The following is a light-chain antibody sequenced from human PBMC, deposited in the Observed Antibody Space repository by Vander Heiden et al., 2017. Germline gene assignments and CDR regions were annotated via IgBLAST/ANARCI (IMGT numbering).Light chain of an antibody. CDR2: WAS. Sequence: DIVMTQSPDSLAVSLGERATINCKSSQSVLYSSTNNNYLAWYQQKPGQPPKLLIYWASTRQSGVPDRFSGSGSGTDFTLTISSLQADDVAVYYCQQYYIAPLTFGGGTRVEIK. CDR1: QSVLYSSTNNNY. CDR3: QQYYIAPLT. J-gene: IGKJ4*02. V-gene: IGKV4-1*01.